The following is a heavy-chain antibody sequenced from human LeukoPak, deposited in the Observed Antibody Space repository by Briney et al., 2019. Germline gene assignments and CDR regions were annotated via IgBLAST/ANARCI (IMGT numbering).Heavy chain of an antibody. CDR2: ISGSGGST. J-gene: IGHJ4*02. V-gene: IGHV3-23*01. D-gene: IGHD4/OR15-4a*01. Sequence: GGSLRLSCAASGFTFSSYAMSWVRQAPGKGLEWVSAISGSGGSTYYADSVKGRFTISRDNSKNMLYLQMNSLGAEDTAVYYCAKESGALGAPLYDYWGRGILVTASS. CDR1: GFTFSSYA. CDR3: AKESGALGAPLYDY.